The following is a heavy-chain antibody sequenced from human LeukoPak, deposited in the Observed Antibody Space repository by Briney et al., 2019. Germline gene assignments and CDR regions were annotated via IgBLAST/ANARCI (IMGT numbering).Heavy chain of an antibody. CDR3: AREENSGSPPYYMDV. D-gene: IGHD1-26*01. V-gene: IGHV4-61*02. Sequence: SQTLSLTCTVSGGSISSGSYYWSWIRQPAGKGLEWIGRIYTSGSTNYDPSLKSRVTISVDTSKNQFSLKLSSVTAADTAVYYCAREENSGSPPYYMDVWGKGTTVTVSS. CDR1: GGSISSGSYY. CDR2: IYTSGST. J-gene: IGHJ6*03.